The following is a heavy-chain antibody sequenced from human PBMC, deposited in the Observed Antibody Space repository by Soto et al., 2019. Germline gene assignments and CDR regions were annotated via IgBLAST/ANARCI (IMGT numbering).Heavy chain of an antibody. CDR3: ARLHDYGDYVFDY. CDR1: GGSISSYY. V-gene: IGHV4-59*08. CDR2: IYYSGST. Sequence: QVQLQESGPGLVKPSETLSLTCTVSGGSISSYYWSWIRQPPGKGLEWIGYIYYSGSTNYNPSLKSRGTTSVDTSTNQLSLKLSSVTAADTAVYYCARLHDYGDYVFDYWGQGTLVTVSS. D-gene: IGHD4-17*01. J-gene: IGHJ4*02.